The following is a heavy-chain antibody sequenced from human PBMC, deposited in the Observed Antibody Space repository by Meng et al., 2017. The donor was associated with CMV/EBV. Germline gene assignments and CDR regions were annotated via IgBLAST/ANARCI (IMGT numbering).Heavy chain of an antibody. V-gene: IGHV3-21*01. D-gene: IGHD3-9*01. Sequence: GESLKISCAASGFTFSSYSMNWVRQAPGKGLEWVSSSSSSSSYIYYADSVKGRFTISRDNAKNSLYLQMNSLRAEDTAVYYCARDQKNYDILTGYYMGGFDYWGQGTLVTVSS. CDR1: GFTFSSYS. CDR3: ARDQKNYDILTGYYMGGFDY. CDR2: SSSSSSYI. J-gene: IGHJ4*02.